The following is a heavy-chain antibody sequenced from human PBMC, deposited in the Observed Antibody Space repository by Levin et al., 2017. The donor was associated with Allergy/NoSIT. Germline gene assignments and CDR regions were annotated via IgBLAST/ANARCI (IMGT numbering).Heavy chain of an antibody. J-gene: IGHJ4*02. CDR3: ASTKANYDILTGYYRGSYFDY. V-gene: IGHV4-59*01. CDR2: IYYSGST. D-gene: IGHD3-9*01. CDR1: GGSISSYY. Sequence: PSETLSLTCTVSGGSISSYYWSWIRQPPGKGLEWIGYIYYSGSTNYNPSLKSRVTISVDTSKNQFSLKLSSVTAADTAVYYCASTKANYDILTGYYRGSYFDYWGQGTLVTVSS.